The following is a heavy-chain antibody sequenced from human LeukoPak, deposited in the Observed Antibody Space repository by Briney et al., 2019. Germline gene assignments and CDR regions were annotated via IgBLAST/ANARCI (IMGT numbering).Heavy chain of an antibody. V-gene: IGHV3-23*01. D-gene: IGHD2-15*01. CDR2: VSGSGGST. CDR3: AKGRLGYCSGGSCYPFDY. J-gene: IGHJ4*02. Sequence: GGSLRLSRAASGFTFSSYGMSWVRQAPGKGLEWVSAVSGSGGSTNYADSVKGRFTISRDNSKNTLYLQMNSLRAEDTAVYYCAKGRLGYCSGGSCYPFDYWGQGTLVTVSS. CDR1: GFTFSSYG.